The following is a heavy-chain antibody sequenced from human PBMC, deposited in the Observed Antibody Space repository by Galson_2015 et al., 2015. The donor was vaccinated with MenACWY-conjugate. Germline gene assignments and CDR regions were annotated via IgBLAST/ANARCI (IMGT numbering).Heavy chain of an antibody. CDR2: FDPKDGET. V-gene: IGHV1-24*01. J-gene: IGHJ3*02. D-gene: IGHD2-8*02. CDR3: ATGLWYAFDI. Sequence: SCKVSGYFLSKISMHWVRQAPGKGPEWMGGFDPKDGETIYAQSFRGRVTMTEDISTDIAYMELSSLTYEDTAVYYCATGLWYAFDIWGQGTMVSVSS. CDR1: GYFLSKIS.